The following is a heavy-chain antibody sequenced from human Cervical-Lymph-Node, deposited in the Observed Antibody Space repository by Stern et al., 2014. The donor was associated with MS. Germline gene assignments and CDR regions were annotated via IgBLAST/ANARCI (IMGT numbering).Heavy chain of an antibody. D-gene: IGHD2-2*01. CDR1: GFTFRSYW. J-gene: IGHJ6*02. V-gene: IGHV3-7*03. CDR3: ARDCSSTSCNYYYYGMDV. CDR2: IKQEGSEK. Sequence: VQLVESGGGLVQPGGSLRLSCAASGFTFRSYWMSWVRQPPGKGRVGVANIKQEGSEKYYVDSVKGRFTISRDNAKNSLYLQMNSLRAEDTAVYYCARDCSSTSCNYYYYGMDVWGQGTTVTVSS.